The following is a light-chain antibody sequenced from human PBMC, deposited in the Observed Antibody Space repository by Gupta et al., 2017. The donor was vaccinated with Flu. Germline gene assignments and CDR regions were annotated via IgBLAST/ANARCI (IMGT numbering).Light chain of an antibody. V-gene: IGKV2-30*01. J-gene: IGKJ1*01. CDR3: MQGSRWPWA. Sequence: DVVMTQSPLALPVTLGQPASISCRSSQSLVYNDGNTYLHWFQQRPGQSPRRLIYQVSHRESGVPDRFSGSGSGTDFTLKISRVEAEDVGVYYCMQGSRWPWAFGQGTKVEIK. CDR1: QSLVYNDGNTY. CDR2: QVS.